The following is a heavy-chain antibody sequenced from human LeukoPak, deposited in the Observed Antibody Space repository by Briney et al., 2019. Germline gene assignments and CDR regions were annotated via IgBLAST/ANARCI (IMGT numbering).Heavy chain of an antibody. J-gene: IGHJ3*02. CDR3: ARVGYFDWFEHNDAFDI. Sequence: SETLSLTCTVSGGSISSYYWSWIRQPAGKGLEWIGRIHTSGSTNYDPSLKSRVTMSVDTSKNQFSLKLSSVTAADTAVYYCARVGYFDWFEHNDAFDIWGQGTMVTVSS. D-gene: IGHD3-9*01. CDR2: IHTSGST. CDR1: GGSISSYY. V-gene: IGHV4-4*07.